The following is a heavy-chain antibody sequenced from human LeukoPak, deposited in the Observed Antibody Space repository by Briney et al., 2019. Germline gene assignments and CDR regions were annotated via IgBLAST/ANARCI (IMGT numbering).Heavy chain of an antibody. CDR2: IRYDGSNK. CDR1: GFTFSSYG. Sequence: GGSLRLSCAAPGFTFSSYGMHWVRQAPGKGLEWVAFIRYDGSNKYYADSVKGRFTISRDNSKNTLYPQMNSLRAEDTAAYYCAKVGGSGGLFDYWGQGTLVTVSS. D-gene: IGHD2-15*01. V-gene: IGHV3-30*02. CDR3: AKVGGSGGLFDY. J-gene: IGHJ4*02.